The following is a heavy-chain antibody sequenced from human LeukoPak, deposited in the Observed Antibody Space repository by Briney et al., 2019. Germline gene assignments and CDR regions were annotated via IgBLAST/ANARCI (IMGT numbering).Heavy chain of an antibody. D-gene: IGHD2-2*01. CDR3: AKADCGNIGCYVKDY. V-gene: IGHV3-23*01. CDR1: GFTFSSSA. CDR2: ISNNGGYT. Sequence: GGSLRLSCAASGFTFSSSAMSWVRQAPGKGLEWVSAISNNGGYTYYADSVQGRFTISRDNSKSTLCLQMNSLRAEDTAVYYCAKADCGNIGCYVKDYWGQGTLVTVSS. J-gene: IGHJ4*02.